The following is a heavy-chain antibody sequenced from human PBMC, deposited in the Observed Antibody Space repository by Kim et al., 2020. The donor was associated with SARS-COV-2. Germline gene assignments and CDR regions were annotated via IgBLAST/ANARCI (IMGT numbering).Heavy chain of an antibody. V-gene: IGHV1-3*01. CDR3: ASPYYDTSGYYYYYGMDV. CDR1: GYTFTNYT. CDR2: INAGNGNT. D-gene: IGHD3-22*01. Sequence: ASVKVSCKASGYTFTNYTIHWVCQAPGQRLEWMGWINAGNGNTKYSQKFQGRVTITRDTSASTAYMELSSLRSEDTAVYYCASPYYDTSGYYYYYGMDVWGQGTTVTVSS. J-gene: IGHJ6*02.